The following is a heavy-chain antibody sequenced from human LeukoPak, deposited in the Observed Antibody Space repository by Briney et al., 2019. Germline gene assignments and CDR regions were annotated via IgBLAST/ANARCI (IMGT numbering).Heavy chain of an antibody. Sequence: GGSLRLSCAASGFTFSKYNMPWVRQAPGKGLDWVSVISYDGSNKYYAEFVKGRFTISRDNSRNTLSLQMNSLRVEDTAVYYCVRDSGSYWSVGDYWGQGTLVSVSS. D-gene: IGHD1-26*01. CDR3: VRDSGSYWSVGDY. J-gene: IGHJ4*02. CDR2: ISYDGSNK. CDR1: GFTFSKYN. V-gene: IGHV3-30-3*01.